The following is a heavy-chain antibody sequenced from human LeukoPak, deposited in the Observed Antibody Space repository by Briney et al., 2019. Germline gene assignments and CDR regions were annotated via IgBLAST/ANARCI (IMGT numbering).Heavy chain of an antibody. CDR2: IKQDGSEK. D-gene: IGHD2-8*02. CDR1: GFTFSSYW. Sequence: GGSLRLFRAASGFTFSSYWMSWVRQAPGKGLEWVANIKQDGSEKYYVDSVKGRLTISRDNAKNSLYLQMNGLRAEDTAVYYCARLVDAFDIWGQGTMVTVSS. J-gene: IGHJ3*02. V-gene: IGHV3-7*01. CDR3: ARLVDAFDI.